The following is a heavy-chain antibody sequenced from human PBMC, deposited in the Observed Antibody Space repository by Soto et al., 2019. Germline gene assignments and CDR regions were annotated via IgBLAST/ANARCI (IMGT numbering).Heavy chain of an antibody. D-gene: IGHD1-26*01. V-gene: IGHV3-7*01. Sequence: GGSLRLSCAASGFTFSGYAMSWVRQAPGKGPEWVASVNQDGSNKQYVDSVKGRFTISRDNAENSLYLQMNSLRAEDTAVYYCARDYRADWGPGTLVTVSS. CDR2: VNQDGSNK. CDR1: GFTFSGYA. J-gene: IGHJ4*02. CDR3: ARDYRAD.